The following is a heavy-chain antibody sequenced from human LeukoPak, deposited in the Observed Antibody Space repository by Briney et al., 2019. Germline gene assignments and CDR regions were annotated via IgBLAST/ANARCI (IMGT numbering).Heavy chain of an antibody. CDR3: ENYRGSVLGFDP. CDR2: ISYSGCT. D-gene: IGHD3-10*01. CDR1: GGSITSYY. V-gene: IGHV4-59*01. J-gene: IGHJ5*02. Sequence: SETLSLTCTVPGGSITSYYSSWIRQPPGKGLEWIVYISYSGCTNYNHALKSRVTISIFTSKNQFSLKLSAVAAAYTAVYYCENYRGSVLGFDPWGQGTLVTVSS.